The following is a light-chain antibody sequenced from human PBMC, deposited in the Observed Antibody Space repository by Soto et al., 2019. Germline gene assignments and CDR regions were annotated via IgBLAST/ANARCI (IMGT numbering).Light chain of an antibody. CDR2: EVS. V-gene: IGLV2-14*01. CDR3: NSQTTSGIRV. Sequence: QSALTQPPSASGSPGQSVTISCTGTSSDVGAYNYVSWYQHHPGKAPKLIIYEVSYRPSGVSNRFSGSKSAYTASLTISGLQAEDEADYYCNSQTTSGIRVFGTGTKVTVL. CDR1: SSDVGAYNY. J-gene: IGLJ1*01.